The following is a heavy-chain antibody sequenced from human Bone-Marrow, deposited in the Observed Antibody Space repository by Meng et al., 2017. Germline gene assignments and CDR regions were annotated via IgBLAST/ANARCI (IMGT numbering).Heavy chain of an antibody. CDR2: IIPIFGTA. CDR3: ARDNLKDWFDP. J-gene: IGHJ5*02. CDR1: GGTFSSYA. V-gene: IGHV1-69*01. Sequence: VELVARGGEVKKAGSSVKVPGRASGGTFSSYAISWVRQAPGQGLEWMGGIIPIFGTANYAQKFQGRVTITADESTSTAYMELSSLRSEDTAVYYCARDNLKDWFDPWGQGTLVTVSS.